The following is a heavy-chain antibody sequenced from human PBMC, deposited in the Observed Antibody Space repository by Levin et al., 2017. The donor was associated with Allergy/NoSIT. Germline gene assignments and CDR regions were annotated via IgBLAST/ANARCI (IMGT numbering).Heavy chain of an antibody. Sequence: SCAASGFTFSSYEMNWVRQAPGKGLEWVSYISSSGSTIYYADSVKGRFTISRDNAKNSLYLQMNSLRAEDTAVYYCARGWMTGMVQGVISYYYYMDVWGKGTTVTVSS. D-gene: IGHD3-10*01. CDR2: ISSSGSTI. J-gene: IGHJ6*03. V-gene: IGHV3-48*03. CDR1: GFTFSSYE. CDR3: ARGWMTGMVQGVISYYYYMDV.